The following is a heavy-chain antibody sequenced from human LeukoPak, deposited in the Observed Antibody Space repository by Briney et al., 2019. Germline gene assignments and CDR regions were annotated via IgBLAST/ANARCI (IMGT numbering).Heavy chain of an antibody. CDR2: ISYRSGYT. V-gene: IGHV3-11*05. CDR3: ARGLERAAGTFDY. J-gene: IGHJ4*02. Sequence: GGSLRLSCTASGFTFSDYYMSWIRQAPGKGLEWVSYISYRSGYTNYADSVKGRFTISRDNAKKSMYLQMISLRAEDTAVYYCARGLERAAGTFDYWGQGILVTVSS. D-gene: IGHD6-13*01. CDR1: GFTFSDYY.